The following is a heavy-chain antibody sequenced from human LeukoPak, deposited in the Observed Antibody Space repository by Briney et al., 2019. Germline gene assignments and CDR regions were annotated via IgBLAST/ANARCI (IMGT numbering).Heavy chain of an antibody. J-gene: IGHJ4*02. D-gene: IGHD2-8*01. CDR3: ARGKIVLMVYAAYYFDY. V-gene: IGHV4-61*01. CDR2: IYYSGST. Sequence: SETLSLTCTVSGGSVSSGSYYWSWIRQPPGKGLEWIGYIYYSGSTNYNPSLKSRVTISVDTSKNQFSLKLSSVTAADTAVYYCARGKIVLMVYAAYYFDYWGQGTLVTVSS. CDR1: GGSVSSGSYY.